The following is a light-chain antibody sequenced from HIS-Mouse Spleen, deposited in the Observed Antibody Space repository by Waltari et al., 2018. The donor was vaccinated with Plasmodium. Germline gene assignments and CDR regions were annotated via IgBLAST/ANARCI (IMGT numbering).Light chain of an antibody. CDR2: EDS. J-gene: IGLJ3*02. V-gene: IGLV3-10*01. Sequence: SYELTQPPSVSVSPGQTARITCSGDALPKKYAYWYQQKSGQAPVLVIYEDSKGPSGIPGRFSGFSSGTMATLTISGAQVEDEADYYCYSTDSSGNHRVFGGGTKLTVL. CDR3: YSTDSSGNHRV. CDR1: ALPKKY.